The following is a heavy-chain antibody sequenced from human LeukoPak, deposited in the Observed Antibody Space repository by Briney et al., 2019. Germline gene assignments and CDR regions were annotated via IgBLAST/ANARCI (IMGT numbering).Heavy chain of an antibody. Sequence: SETLSLTCTVSGGSISSYYWSWIRQPPGKGLEWIATISHSGSTYYNPSLNSRVTISLDTSKNHFSLNLTSVTAADTAVYYCARVQLGIGGDYWGQGTLVTVSS. CDR3: ARVQLGIGGDY. V-gene: IGHV4-59*08. D-gene: IGHD7-27*01. J-gene: IGHJ4*02. CDR1: GGSISSYY. CDR2: ISHSGST.